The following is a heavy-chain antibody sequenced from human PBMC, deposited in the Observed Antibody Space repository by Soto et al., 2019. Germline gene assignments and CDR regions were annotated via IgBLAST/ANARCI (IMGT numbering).Heavy chain of an antibody. CDR3: ARRVRIAYCSSTSCYGFDP. V-gene: IGHV1-46*01. J-gene: IGHJ5*02. CDR2: INPSGGST. CDR1: GYTFTSYY. D-gene: IGHD2-2*01. Sequence: ASVKVSCKASGYTFTSYYMHWVRQAPGQGLEWMGIINPSGGSTRYAQKFQGRVTISVDKSKNQFSLKLSSVTAAHTAVYYCARRVRIAYCSSTSCYGFDPWGQGTLVTVSS.